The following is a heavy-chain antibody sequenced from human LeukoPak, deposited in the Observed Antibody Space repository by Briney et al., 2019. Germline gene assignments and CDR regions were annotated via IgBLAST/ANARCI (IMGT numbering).Heavy chain of an antibody. CDR1: GFTVSRNY. J-gene: IGHJ4*02. D-gene: IGHD1-26*01. V-gene: IGHV3-53*01. Sequence: GGSLRLSCAASGFTVSRNYMSWVRQAPGKGLEWVSVIYSGGSTYYADSVKGRFTISRDNSKNTLYLQMNSLRAEDTAVYYCARDGHSGSYPFDYWGQGTLVTVSS. CDR3: ARDGHSGSYPFDY. CDR2: IYSGGST.